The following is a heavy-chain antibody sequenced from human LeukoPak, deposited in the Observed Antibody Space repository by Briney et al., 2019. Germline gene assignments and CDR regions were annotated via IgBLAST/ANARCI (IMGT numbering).Heavy chain of an antibody. D-gene: IGHD5-12*01. Sequence: ASVKVSCKASGYTFTSYYMHWVRQAPGQGLEWMGIINPSGGSTSYAQKFQGRVTITADRSTSTAYMELNSLRSEDTAVYYCARDQLGGYDSWSYMDVWGKGTTVTVSS. V-gene: IGHV1-46*01. CDR1: GYTFTSYY. J-gene: IGHJ6*03. CDR2: INPSGGST. CDR3: ARDQLGGYDSWSYMDV.